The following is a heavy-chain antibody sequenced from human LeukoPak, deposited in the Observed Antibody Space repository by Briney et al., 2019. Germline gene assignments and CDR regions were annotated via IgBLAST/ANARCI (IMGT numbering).Heavy chain of an antibody. D-gene: IGHD5-12*01. CDR1: GGSFSGYY. CDR2: INHSGST. V-gene: IGHV4-34*01. J-gene: IGHJ6*03. Sequence: SETLSLTCAVYGGSFSGYYWSWIRQPPGKGLEWIGEINHSGSTNYNPSLKSRVTISVDTSKNQFSLKLSSVTAADTAVYYCARGEGYGFYYYYYMDVWGKGTTVTVSS. CDR3: ARGEGYGFYYYYYMDV.